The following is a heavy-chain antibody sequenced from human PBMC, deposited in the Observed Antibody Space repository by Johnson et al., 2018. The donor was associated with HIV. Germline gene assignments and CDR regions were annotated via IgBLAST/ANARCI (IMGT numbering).Heavy chain of an antibody. J-gene: IGHJ3*02. CDR1: GLTFCSYG. CDR3: ARELGYSSSNDAFDI. D-gene: IGHD6-13*01. CDR2: IWYDGSNK. V-gene: IGHV3-33*01. Sequence: QMLLVESGGGVVQPGRSLRLSCAASGLTFCSYGMHWVRQAPGKGLEWVAVIWYDGSNKDYADSVKDRFTISRDNSKNTLYLQMNSLRAEDTAVYYCARELGYSSSNDAFDIWGQGTMVTVSS.